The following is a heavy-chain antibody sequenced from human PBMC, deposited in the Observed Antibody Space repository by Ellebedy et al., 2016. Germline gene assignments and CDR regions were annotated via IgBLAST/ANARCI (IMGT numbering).Heavy chain of an antibody. CDR2: INAGNGNT. D-gene: IGHD7-27*01. Sequence: ASVKVSXKASGYTFTTYAIHWVRQAPGQRLEWMGWINAGNGNTKYSQKFQGRVTITRDTSASTAYMELSSLRSEDTAVYYCARVLSGDGWFDPWGQGTLVTVSS. J-gene: IGHJ5*02. V-gene: IGHV1-3*01. CDR1: GYTFTTYA. CDR3: ARVLSGDGWFDP.